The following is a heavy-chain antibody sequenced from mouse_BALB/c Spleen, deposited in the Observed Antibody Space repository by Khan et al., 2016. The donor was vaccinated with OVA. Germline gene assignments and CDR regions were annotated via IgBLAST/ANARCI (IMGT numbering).Heavy chain of an antibody. D-gene: IGHD2-1*01. CDR1: GYTFSSYW. CDR2: ILPGSGST. CDR3: TRTGNYRAYFDD. J-gene: IGHJ2*01. Sequence: QVQLQQSGAELMKPGASVKISCKATGYTFSSYWIEWVKQRPGHGLEWIGEILPGSGSTNYNEKFKGKATFTADTSSNTAYMQLNSLTSEDSAVXYYTRTGNYRAYFDDWGQGTTLTVSS. V-gene: IGHV1-9*01.